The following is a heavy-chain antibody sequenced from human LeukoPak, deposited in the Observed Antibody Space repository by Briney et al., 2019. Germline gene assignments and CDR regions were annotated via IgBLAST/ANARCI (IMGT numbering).Heavy chain of an antibody. D-gene: IGHD5-24*01. V-gene: IGHV4-39*01. CDR2: MYYGGTT. CDR1: GGSISSNNYY. J-gene: IGHJ4*02. Sequence: KPSETLSLTRTVSGGSISSNNYYWGWIRQPPGKGLEWIGSMYYGGTTNYNPSLKSRVTISVDTSKNQFSRKLSSVTAADTAIYYCARRARRDGLYYFDYWGQGTLVTVSS. CDR3: ARRARRDGLYYFDY.